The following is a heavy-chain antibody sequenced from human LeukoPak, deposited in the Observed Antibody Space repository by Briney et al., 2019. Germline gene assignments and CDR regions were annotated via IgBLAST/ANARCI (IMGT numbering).Heavy chain of an antibody. CDR1: RYTFTSYY. V-gene: IGHV1-46*01. Sequence: GASVKVSCTASRYTFTSYYMHWVRQAPGQGLEWMGIINPSGGSASYAQKFQGRVTMTRETSTSTVYMELSSLRSEDTAVYYCARDRNYDILTGYFGPPKDDYWGQGTLVTVSS. CDR3: ARDRNYDILTGYFGPPKDDY. CDR2: INPSGGSA. D-gene: IGHD3-9*01. J-gene: IGHJ4*02.